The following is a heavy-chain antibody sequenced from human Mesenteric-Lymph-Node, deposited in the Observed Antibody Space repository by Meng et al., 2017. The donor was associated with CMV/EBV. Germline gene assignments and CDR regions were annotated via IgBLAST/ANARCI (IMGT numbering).Heavy chain of an antibody. CDR2: ISWNSGNI. Sequence: SLKISCAASGFTFDDYAMHWVRQAPGKGLEWVSGISWNSGNIGYADSVKGRFTISRDNAKNSLYLQMNSLRAEDTAVYYCAKDANLRSLDYWGQGTLVTVSS. D-gene: IGHD3-16*01. CDR3: AKDANLRSLDY. V-gene: IGHV3-9*01. CDR1: GFTFDDYA. J-gene: IGHJ4*02.